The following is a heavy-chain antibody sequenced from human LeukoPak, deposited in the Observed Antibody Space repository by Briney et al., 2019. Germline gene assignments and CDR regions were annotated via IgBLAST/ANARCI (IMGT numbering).Heavy chain of an antibody. CDR3: ARSGGGSWSYYWYFDL. D-gene: IGHD6-13*01. Sequence: SETLSLTCTVSGGSISSSSYYWGWIRQPPGKGLEWIGSIYYSGSTYYNPSLKSRVTISVDTSKNQFSLKLSSVTAADTAVYYCARSGGGSWSYYWYFDLWGRGTLVTVSS. J-gene: IGHJ2*01. CDR2: IYYSGST. V-gene: IGHV4-39*01. CDR1: GGSISSSSYY.